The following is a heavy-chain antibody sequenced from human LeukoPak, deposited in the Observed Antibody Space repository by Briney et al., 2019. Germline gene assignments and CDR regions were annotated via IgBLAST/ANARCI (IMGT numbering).Heavy chain of an antibody. J-gene: IGHJ4*02. CDR3: AKDVAPDSGWDLDY. Sequence: GRSLRLSCAASGFTFSSYAMHWVRQAPGKGLEWVAVISYDGSNKYYADSVKGRFTISRDNSKNTLYLQMNSLRVEDTAVYYCAKDVAPDSGWDLDYWGQGTLVTVSS. D-gene: IGHD6-19*01. CDR2: ISYDGSNK. CDR1: GFTFSSYA. V-gene: IGHV3-30-3*01.